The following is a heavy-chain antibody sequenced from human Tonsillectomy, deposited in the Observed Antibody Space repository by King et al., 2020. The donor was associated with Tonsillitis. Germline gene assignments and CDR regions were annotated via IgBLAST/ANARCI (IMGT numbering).Heavy chain of an antibody. D-gene: IGHD1-1*01. Sequence: VQLVESGAEVKKPGASVKVSCKASGYTFTGYYLHWVRQAPGQGLEWMGWINPNSGDTHYAQRFQAWVTMTRDTSISTAYMELSRLRSDDTAVYYCARVNWDDAFDLWAQGTMVTVSS. CDR2: INPNSGDT. V-gene: IGHV1-2*04. CDR1: GYTFTGYY. CDR3: ARVNWDDAFDL. J-gene: IGHJ3*01.